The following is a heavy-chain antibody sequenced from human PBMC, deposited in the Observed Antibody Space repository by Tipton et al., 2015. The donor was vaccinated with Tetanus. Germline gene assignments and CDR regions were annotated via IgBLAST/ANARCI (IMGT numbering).Heavy chain of an antibody. V-gene: IGHV4-30-4*01. Sequence: TLSLTCTVSGGSISNDNYYWSWIRQPPGKGLEWIGYMFYSGSAYYNPSLKSRITISMDTSRNQFSLNLSSVTAADTAVYYCARGPTAASDSWGQGPLVPVSS. J-gene: IGHJ4*02. D-gene: IGHD4-17*01. CDR1: GGSISNDNYY. CDR2: MFYSGSA. CDR3: ARGPTAASDS.